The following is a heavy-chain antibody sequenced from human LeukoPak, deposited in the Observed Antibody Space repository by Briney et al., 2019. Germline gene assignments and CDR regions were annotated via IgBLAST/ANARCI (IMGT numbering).Heavy chain of an antibody. CDR3: ARDPEQWLEDY. J-gene: IGHJ4*02. CDR1: GFTFSSYR. CDR2: ISSSSSYI. D-gene: IGHD6-19*01. Sequence: GGSLVLSCAASGFTFSSYRRKGGREAPGKGLEGVSSISSSSSYIYYAASVKGRFTISRDNAKNSLYLQMNSLRAEDTAVYYCARDPEQWLEDYWGQGTLVTVSS. V-gene: IGHV3-21*01.